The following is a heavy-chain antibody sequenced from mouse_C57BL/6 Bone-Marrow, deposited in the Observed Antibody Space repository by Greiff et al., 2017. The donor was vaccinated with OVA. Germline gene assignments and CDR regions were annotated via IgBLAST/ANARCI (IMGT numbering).Heavy chain of an antibody. Sequence: EVKVVESGGGLVQPGGSLKLSCAASGFTFSDYYMYWVRQTPEKRLEWVAYISNGGGSTYYQATVKGRFTISRDNAKNTLYLQMSRLKSEDTAMYYCARRYYGSSWYFDVWGAGTTVTVSS. J-gene: IGHJ1*01. CDR1: GFTFSDYY. V-gene: IGHV5-12*01. CDR2: ISNGGGST. D-gene: IGHD1-1*01. CDR3: ARRYYGSSWYFDV.